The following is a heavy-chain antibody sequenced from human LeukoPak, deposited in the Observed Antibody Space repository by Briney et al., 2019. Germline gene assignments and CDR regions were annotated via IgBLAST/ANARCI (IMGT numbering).Heavy chain of an antibody. CDR2: IYYSGST. V-gene: IGHV4-39*01. J-gene: IGHJ6*03. D-gene: IGHD1-26*01. CDR1: GGSISSSSYY. CDR3: AGIKGGSTGYYYMDV. Sequence: SETLSLTCTVSGGSISSSSYYWGWIRQPPGKGLEWIGSIYYSGSTYYNPSLKSRVTISVDTSKNQFSLKLSSVTAADTAVYYCAGIKGGSTGYYYMDVWGKGTTVTVSS.